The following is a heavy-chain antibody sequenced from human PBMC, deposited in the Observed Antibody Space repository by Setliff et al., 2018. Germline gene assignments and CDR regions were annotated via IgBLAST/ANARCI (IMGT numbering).Heavy chain of an antibody. J-gene: IGHJ5*02. V-gene: IGHV4-39*01. CDR2: IYYSGST. CDR3: ARRIYTSGAIDL. D-gene: IGHD5-18*01. CDR1: GGSISSSSYY. Sequence: PSETLSLTCTVSGGSISSSSYYWGWIRQPPGKGLEWIGSIYYSGSTYYNPSLKSRVTISVDTSKNQLSLTLKSVTASDTAVYYCARRIYTSGAIDLWGQGTLVTVSS.